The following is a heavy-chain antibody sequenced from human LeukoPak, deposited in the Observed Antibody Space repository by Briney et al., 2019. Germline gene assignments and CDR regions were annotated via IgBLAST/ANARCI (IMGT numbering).Heavy chain of an antibody. CDR2: IHSGAIT. J-gene: IGHJ6*02. CDR3: VRDRGVATTGGYGMDV. CDR1: GFIVSNIY. D-gene: IGHD1-1*01. V-gene: IGHV3-53*01. Sequence: GCPLRFSCAASGFIVSNIYMSWVRQAPGTGLELVSIIHSGAITHYGDSVKGRFTISRDNSKNTLYLQMNSLRAEDTAVYYCVRDRGVATTGGYGMDVWGQGTTVTVSS.